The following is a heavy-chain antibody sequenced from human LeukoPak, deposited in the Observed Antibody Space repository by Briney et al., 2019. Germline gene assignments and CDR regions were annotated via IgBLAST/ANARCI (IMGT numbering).Heavy chain of an antibody. Sequence: ASVKVSCKASGYIFTSYVLHWVRQAPGQGLEWMGWINTNTGNPTYAQGFTGRFVFSLDTSVSTAYLQISSLKADDTAMYYCARGDYETHGYQTRWGLGTLVTVSS. J-gene: IGHJ4*02. CDR2: INTNTGNP. V-gene: IGHV7-4-1*02. CDR3: ARGDYETHGYQTR. CDR1: GYIFTSYV. D-gene: IGHD3-22*01.